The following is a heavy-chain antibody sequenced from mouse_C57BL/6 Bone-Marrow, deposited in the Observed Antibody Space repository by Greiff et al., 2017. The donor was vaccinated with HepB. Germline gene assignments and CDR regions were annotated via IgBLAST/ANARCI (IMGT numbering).Heavy chain of an antibody. Sequence: VQLKQSGPELVKPGASVKISCKASGYSFTGYYMNWVKQSPEKSLEWIGEINPSTGGTTYNQKFKAKATLTVDKSSSTAYMQLKSLTSEDSAVYYCARGGGCYYGSRKTMDYWGQGTSVTVSS. D-gene: IGHD1-1*01. CDR3: ARGGGCYYGSRKTMDY. CDR1: GYSFTGYY. J-gene: IGHJ4*01. V-gene: IGHV1-42*01. CDR2: INPSTGGT.